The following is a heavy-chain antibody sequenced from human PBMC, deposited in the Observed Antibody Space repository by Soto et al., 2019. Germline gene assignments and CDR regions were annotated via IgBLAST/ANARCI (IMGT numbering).Heavy chain of an antibody. CDR2: IYYNGNT. V-gene: IGHV4-59*11. CDR3: TRANWYSEY. Sequence: QVQLQESGPGLVKPSETLSLTCTVSGGSISNHYWSWIRQPPGKGLEWIGYIYYNGNTNYNPSIKSRVTMSVDTSKNQNSLKLSSVTAADTAVYYCTRANWYSEYWGQGTLVTVSS. CDR1: GGSISNHY. J-gene: IGHJ4*02. D-gene: IGHD7-27*01.